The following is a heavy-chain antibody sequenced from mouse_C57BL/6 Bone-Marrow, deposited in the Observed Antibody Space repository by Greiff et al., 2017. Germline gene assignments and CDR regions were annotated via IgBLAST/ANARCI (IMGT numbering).Heavy chain of an antibody. Sequence: VQVVESGAELARPGASVKLSCKASGYTFTSYGISWVKQRTGQGLEWIGEIYPRSGNTYYNEKFKGKATLTADKSSSTAYMELRSLTSEDSAVYFCAREEKGDYYGSSYDFDYWGQGTTLTVSS. CDR3: AREEKGDYYGSSYDFDY. J-gene: IGHJ2*01. CDR2: IYPRSGNT. V-gene: IGHV1-81*01. D-gene: IGHD1-1*01. CDR1: GYTFTSYG.